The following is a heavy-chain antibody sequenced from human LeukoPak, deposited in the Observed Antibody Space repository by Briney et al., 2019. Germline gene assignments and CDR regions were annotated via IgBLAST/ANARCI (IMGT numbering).Heavy chain of an antibody. CDR1: GFTFSSYS. V-gene: IGHV3-21*01. CDR2: ISSSSSYI. D-gene: IGHD6-6*01. Sequence: GGSLRLSCAASGFTFSSYSMNWVRQAPGKGLEWVSSISSSSSYIYYADSVKGRFTISRDNAKNSLYLQMNSLGAEDTAVYYCARGKAGSFMDVWGQGTTVTVSS. J-gene: IGHJ6*02. CDR3: ARGKAGSFMDV.